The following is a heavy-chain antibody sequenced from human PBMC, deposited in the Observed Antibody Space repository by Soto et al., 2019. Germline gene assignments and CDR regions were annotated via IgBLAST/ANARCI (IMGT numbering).Heavy chain of an antibody. Sequence: QVQLVQSGTEVKNPGASVKVSCKASGYSFTSYSVTWVRQAPGQGLEWMAWISGYSGNTKYAQKVQGRVTMTTDTSTITAYMELRSLTSDDTAVYLCARGPKEGAGSPIWYWGQGTLITVSS. CDR2: ISGYSGNT. J-gene: IGHJ4*02. D-gene: IGHD3-10*01. CDR1: GYSFTSYS. CDR3: ARGPKEGAGSPIWY. V-gene: IGHV1-18*01.